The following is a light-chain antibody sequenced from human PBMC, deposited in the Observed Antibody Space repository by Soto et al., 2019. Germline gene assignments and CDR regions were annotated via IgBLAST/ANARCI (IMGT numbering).Light chain of an antibody. CDR1: QGIGNY. J-gene: IGKJ4*01. Sequence: DIQMTQSPSSLSASVGDRVTITCRASQGIGNYLAWYQQKPGKVPKLLIYAASTLQSGVPSRFSGSGSGTDFTLTISSLQPEDVATYYCQKSGIAPFSFGGGTKVELE. CDR3: QKSGIAPFS. CDR2: AAS. V-gene: IGKV1-27*01.